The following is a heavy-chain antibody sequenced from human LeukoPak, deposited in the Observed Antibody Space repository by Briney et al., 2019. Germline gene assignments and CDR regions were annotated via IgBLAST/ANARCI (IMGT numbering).Heavy chain of an antibody. CDR1: GGSFSGYY. CDR3: ARGLSDYDFWSSGSYSYFDY. J-gene: IGHJ4*02. Sequence: PSETLSLTCAVYGGSFSGYYWSWIRQPPGKGLEWIGEINHSGSTNYNPSLKSRVTISVDTSKNQFSLKLSSVTAADTAVYYCARGLSDYDFWSSGSYSYFDYWGQGTLVTVSS. V-gene: IGHV4-34*01. CDR2: INHSGST. D-gene: IGHD3-3*01.